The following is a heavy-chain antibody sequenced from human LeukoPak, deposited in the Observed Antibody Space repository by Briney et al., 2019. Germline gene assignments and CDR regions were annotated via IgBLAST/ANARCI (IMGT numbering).Heavy chain of an antibody. Sequence: PSETLSLTCTVSGGSISSYYWGWIRQPPGKGLEWIGSIYHSGSTYYNPSLKSRVTISVDTSKDQFSLKLSSVTAADTAVYYCARADYSSTLSHDYYYMDVWGKGTTVTVSS. CDR1: GGSISSYY. J-gene: IGHJ6*03. CDR3: ARADYSSTLSHDYYYMDV. V-gene: IGHV4-38-2*02. D-gene: IGHD6-13*01. CDR2: IYHSGST.